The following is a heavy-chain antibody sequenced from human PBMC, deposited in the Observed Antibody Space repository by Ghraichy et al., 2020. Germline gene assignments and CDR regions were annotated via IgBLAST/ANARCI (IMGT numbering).Heavy chain of an antibody. CDR1: GLPFTEKY. D-gene: IGHD2-15*01. Sequence: ASVKVSCKPYGLPFTEKYIHWVRQAPGQGLEWLGVINPDGGGTTYSQNFQDRLTMIRDMSTSTVYMELNSLRFEDTAVYYCAATTGLKRGTADWWVYSFDSWGQGTLVTVSS. CDR2: INPDGGGT. V-gene: IGHV1-46*01. J-gene: IGHJ4*02. CDR3: AATTGLKRGTADWWVYSFDS.